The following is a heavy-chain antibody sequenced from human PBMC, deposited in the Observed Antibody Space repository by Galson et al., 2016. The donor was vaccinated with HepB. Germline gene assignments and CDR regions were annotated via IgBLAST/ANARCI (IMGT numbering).Heavy chain of an antibody. V-gene: IGHV1-18*01. Sequence: SVKVSCKASGYIFTSFVISWVRQAPGQGPEWMGWISGYSGKTEYAQNLQGRVTVTTDTSATTAYLELRSLRSDDTAVYYCARVRLVSAGLNDYWGQGTLVTVSS. CDR3: ARVRLVSAGLNDY. J-gene: IGHJ4*02. CDR1: GYIFTSFV. D-gene: IGHD5/OR15-5a*01. CDR2: ISGYSGKT.